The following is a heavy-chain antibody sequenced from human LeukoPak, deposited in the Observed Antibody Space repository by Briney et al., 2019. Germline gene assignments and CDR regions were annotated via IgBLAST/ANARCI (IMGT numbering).Heavy chain of an antibody. J-gene: IGHJ5*02. CDR2: IIPIFGTA. CDR3: ARAGLVATIDGWFDP. V-gene: IGHV1-69*05. CDR1: GGTFSSYA. D-gene: IGHD5-12*01. Sequence: SVNVSCKASGGTFSSYAISWVRQARGQGLEWMGGIIPIFGTANYAQKFQGRVTITTDESTSTAYMELSSLRSEDTAVYYCARAGLVATIDGWFDPWGQGTLVTVSS.